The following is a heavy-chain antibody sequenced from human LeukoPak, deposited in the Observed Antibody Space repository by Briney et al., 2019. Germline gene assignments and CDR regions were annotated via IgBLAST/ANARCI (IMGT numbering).Heavy chain of an antibody. CDR2: ISSSSSYI. CDR3: ARDRSIAAAE. CDR1: GFTFSSYS. Sequence: PGGSLRLSCAASGFTFSSYSMNWVRQAPGKGLEWVSSISSSSSYIYYADLVKGRFTISRDNAKNSLYLQMNSLRAEDTAVYYCARDRSIAAAEGGQGTLVTVSS. V-gene: IGHV3-21*01. D-gene: IGHD6-13*01. J-gene: IGHJ4*02.